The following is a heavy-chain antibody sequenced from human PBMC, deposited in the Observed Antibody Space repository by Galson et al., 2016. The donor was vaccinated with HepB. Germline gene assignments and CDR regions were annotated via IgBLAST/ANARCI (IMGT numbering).Heavy chain of an antibody. CDR3: AKAPLVTCDHVRCYPFDY. CDR2: ISGSGAGETT. D-gene: IGHD3-16*02. J-gene: IGHJ4*02. Sequence: SLRLSCAASGFTFSTYAMSWVRQSPRKGLEWVSAISGSGAGETTYYADPVRGRFAIFRHNSDNRLFLQMTSLRADDTAVYYCAKAPLVTCDHVRCYPFDYWGQGTLATVSS. CDR1: GFTFSTYA. V-gene: IGHV3-23*01.